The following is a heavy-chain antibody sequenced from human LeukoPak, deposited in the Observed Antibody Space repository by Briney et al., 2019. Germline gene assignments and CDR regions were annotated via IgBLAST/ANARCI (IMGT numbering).Heavy chain of an antibody. J-gene: IGHJ4*02. Sequence: SETLSLTCSVSGASISSSSNYWGWIRQPPGTGLEWIGSIYYSGSTYYNPSLRSRVTISVDTSKNQFSLKLTSVTAADTAVYYCAFICTSGSCYSVDYWSQGTLVTVSS. CDR1: GASISSSSNY. CDR2: IYYSGST. D-gene: IGHD2-15*01. V-gene: IGHV4-39*01. CDR3: AFICTSGSCYSVDY.